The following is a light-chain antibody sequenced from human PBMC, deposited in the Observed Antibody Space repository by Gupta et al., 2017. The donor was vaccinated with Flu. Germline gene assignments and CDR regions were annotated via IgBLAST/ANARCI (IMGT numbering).Light chain of an antibody. V-gene: IGKV3-11*01. CDR3: QQRSHLPMYT. Sequence: EIVLTQSPATLSLSPGDRAILSCRASQSVGSFLVWYQQKPGQAPRLLLYDASKRDAGIPARFSGSGSGTDFALTISTREPEDFAVYYCQQRSHLPMYTFGQGNKLEIK. J-gene: IGKJ2*01. CDR1: QSVGSF. CDR2: DAS.